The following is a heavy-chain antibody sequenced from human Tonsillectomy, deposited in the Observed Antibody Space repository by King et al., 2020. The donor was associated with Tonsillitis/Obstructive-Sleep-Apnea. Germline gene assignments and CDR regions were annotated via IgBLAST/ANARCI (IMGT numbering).Heavy chain of an antibody. Sequence: VQLVESGGGSVQPGGSLRLSCAASGFTFSSHAMSWVRQAPGKGLEWVSTISGSGESTYSAESVKGRFTISRDNAKNTLYPQMNSLRGEDAAVYYCARTPYGSGTYYYFDYWGQGTLVTVSS. CDR2: ISGSGEST. CDR3: ARTPYGSGTYYYFDY. CDR1: GFTFSSHA. D-gene: IGHD3-10*01. J-gene: IGHJ4*02. V-gene: IGHV3-23*04.